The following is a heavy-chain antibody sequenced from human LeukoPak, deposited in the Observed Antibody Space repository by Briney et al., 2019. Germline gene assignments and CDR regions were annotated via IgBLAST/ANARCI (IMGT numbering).Heavy chain of an antibody. CDR2: IYSGDIT. CDR1: GFTVNNNY. J-gene: IGHJ4*02. CDR3: ARDGKGQQLGTDYFDY. Sequence: GGSLRPSCAASGFTVNNNYMSWVRQAPGKGLEWVSVIYSGDITYYADSVKGRFTISRDNSKNTLYLQMNSPRAEDTAVYYCARDGKGQQLGTDYFDYWGQGTLVTVSS. D-gene: IGHD6-13*01. V-gene: IGHV3-53*01.